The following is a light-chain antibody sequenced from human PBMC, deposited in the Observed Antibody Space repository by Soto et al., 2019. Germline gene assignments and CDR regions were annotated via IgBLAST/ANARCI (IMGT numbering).Light chain of an antibody. CDR3: QQYGSSPPWT. CDR1: QSVSSSY. Sequence: EIVLTQSPGTLSLSPGERATLSCRASQSVSSSYLAWYQQKPGQAPRLLIYGASSRATGIPDRCSGSGSGTYFTLNISSLEPEDFAVYYCQQYGSSPPWTFGQGTKVEIK. V-gene: IGKV3-20*01. CDR2: GAS. J-gene: IGKJ1*01.